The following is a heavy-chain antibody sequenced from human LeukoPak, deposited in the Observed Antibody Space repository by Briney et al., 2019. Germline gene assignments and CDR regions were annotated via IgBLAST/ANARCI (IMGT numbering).Heavy chain of an antibody. D-gene: IGHD1-1*01. CDR2: ISSSSSYT. Sequence: PGGSLRLSCAASGFTFSTYTMNWVRQAPGKGLEWVSYISSSSSYTNYADSVKGRFTISRDNAKNSLYLQMNSLRAEDTAVYYCARDTTKDRFQHWGQGTLVTVSS. CDR1: GFTFSTYT. CDR3: ARDTTKDRFQH. J-gene: IGHJ1*01. V-gene: IGHV3-21*05.